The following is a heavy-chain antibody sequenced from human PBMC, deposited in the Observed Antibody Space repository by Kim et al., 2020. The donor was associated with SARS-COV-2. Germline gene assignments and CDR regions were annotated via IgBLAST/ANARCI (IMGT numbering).Heavy chain of an antibody. V-gene: IGHV3-30*18. Sequence: GGSLRLSCAASGFTFSSYGMHWVRQAPGKGLEWVAVISYDGSNKYYADSVKGRFTISRDNSKNTLYLRMNSLRAEDTAVYYCAKDGLRFLEWFHNPNWFDPWGQGTLVTVSS. CDR3: AKDGLRFLEWFHNPNWFDP. J-gene: IGHJ5*02. CDR1: GFTFSSYG. CDR2: ISYDGSNK. D-gene: IGHD3-3*01.